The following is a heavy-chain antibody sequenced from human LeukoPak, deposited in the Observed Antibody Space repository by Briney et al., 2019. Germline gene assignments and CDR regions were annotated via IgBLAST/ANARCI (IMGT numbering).Heavy chain of an antibody. Sequence: SETLSLTCTVSGGSISSYYWSWVRQPPGKGLEWIGYIYYSGSTNYNPSLKSRVTISVDTSKNQFSLKLGSVTAADTAVYYCARDRGFDIWGQGTMVTVSS. V-gene: IGHV4-59*01. J-gene: IGHJ3*02. CDR1: GGSISSYY. D-gene: IGHD3-10*01. CDR2: IYYSGST. CDR3: ARDRGFDI.